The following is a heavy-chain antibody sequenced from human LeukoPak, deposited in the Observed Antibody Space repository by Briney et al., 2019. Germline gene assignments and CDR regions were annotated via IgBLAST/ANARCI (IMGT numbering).Heavy chain of an antibody. CDR2: INHSGST. D-gene: IGHD5-18*01. Sequence: PPETLSLTCAVYGGSFSGYYWSWIRQPPGKGLEWIGEINHSGSTNYNPSLKSRVTISVDTSKNQFSLKLSSVTAADTAVYYCATGDTAMVTGSEGYYYGMDVWGQGTTVTVSS. V-gene: IGHV4-34*01. J-gene: IGHJ6*02. CDR3: ATGDTAMVTGSEGYYYGMDV. CDR1: GGSFSGYY.